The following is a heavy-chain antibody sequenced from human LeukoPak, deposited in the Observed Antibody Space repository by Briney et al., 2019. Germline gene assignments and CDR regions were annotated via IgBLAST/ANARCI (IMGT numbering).Heavy chain of an antibody. J-gene: IGHJ5*02. CDR2: ISAYNGNT. CDR3: ARDQNGGRYYAGIWFDP. Sequence: ASLKVSCKASLYTFTSYGISWVRQAPGQGLEWMGWISAYNGNTKYAQKLQGRVTMTTDTSTSTAYMELRSLRSDDTAVYYCARDQNGGRYYAGIWFDPWGQGTLVTVSS. V-gene: IGHV1-18*01. CDR1: LYTFTSYG. D-gene: IGHD1-26*01.